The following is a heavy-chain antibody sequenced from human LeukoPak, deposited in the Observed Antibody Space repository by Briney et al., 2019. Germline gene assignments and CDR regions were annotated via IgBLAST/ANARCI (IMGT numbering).Heavy chain of an antibody. V-gene: IGHV3-23*01. CDR1: GFTFSSYG. D-gene: IGHD3-22*01. Sequence: GGSLRLSCAASGFTFSSYGMSWVRQAPGKGLEWVSVISVSGASTYYADSVKGRFTISRDNSKNTLYLQMNSLRAEDTAIYYCAKNHDSNGYHTDDAFDVWGQGTMVTISS. J-gene: IGHJ3*01. CDR3: AKNHDSNGYHTDDAFDV. CDR2: ISVSGAST.